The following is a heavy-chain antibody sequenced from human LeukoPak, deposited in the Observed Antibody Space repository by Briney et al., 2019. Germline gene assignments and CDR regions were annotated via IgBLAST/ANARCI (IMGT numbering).Heavy chain of an antibody. CDR3: AREPHTAMVTLTPWFDP. Sequence: SETLSLTCAVSGVSISPYYWAWIRQPPGKGLEWIGYIHTSGSNNQYPSLKSRVTISVDKSKNHFSLRLTSVTAADTAVYYCAREPHTAMVTLTPWFDPWGQGTLVTVSS. V-gene: IGHV4-4*09. J-gene: IGHJ5*02. CDR2: IHTSGSN. D-gene: IGHD5-18*01. CDR1: GVSISPYY.